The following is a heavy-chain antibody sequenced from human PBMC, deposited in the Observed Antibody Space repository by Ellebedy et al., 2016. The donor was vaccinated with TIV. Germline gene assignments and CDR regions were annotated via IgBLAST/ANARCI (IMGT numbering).Heavy chain of an antibody. D-gene: IGHD3-9*01. CDR2: ISSSSSTI. V-gene: IGHV3-48*01. CDR3: ARDDDDILTGRNAMDV. CDR1: GFTFSSYS. Sequence: GESLKISCAASGFTFSSYSMNWVRQAPGKGLEWVSYISSSSSTIYYADSVKGRFTISRDNAKNSLYLQMNSLRAEDTDVYYCARDDDDILTGRNAMDVWGQGTTVTVSS. J-gene: IGHJ6*02.